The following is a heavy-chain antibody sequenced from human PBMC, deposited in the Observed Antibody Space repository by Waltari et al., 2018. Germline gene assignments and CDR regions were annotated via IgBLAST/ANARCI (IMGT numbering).Heavy chain of an antibody. CDR1: GFPFSSYW. J-gene: IGHJ4*02. V-gene: IGHV3-74*01. CDR2: INSDGSIT. D-gene: IGHD6-19*01. Sequence: EVQLVESGGGLVQPGGSLRLSCADSGFPFSSYWLHWVSQGPVKGLVCVSRINSDGSITSYADSVKGRFTISRDNAKNTLYLQMNSLRAEDTAVYYCATSSGSGWNYWGQGTLVTVSS. CDR3: ATSSGSGWNY.